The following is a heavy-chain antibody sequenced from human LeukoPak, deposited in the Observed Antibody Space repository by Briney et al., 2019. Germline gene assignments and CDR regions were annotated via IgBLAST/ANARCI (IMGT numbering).Heavy chain of an antibody. J-gene: IGHJ4*02. D-gene: IGHD1-1*01. CDR1: GFTFSSYA. CDR2: ISGSGGST. CDR3: AKANWVSNADAVW. Sequence: GGSLRLSCAASGFTFSSYAMSWVRQAPGKGLEWVSAISGSGGSTYYADSVKGRFTLSRDDSGNTVYFQLNNLRVEDTAIYYCAKANWVSNADAVWWGQGTQVTVSS. V-gene: IGHV3-23*01.